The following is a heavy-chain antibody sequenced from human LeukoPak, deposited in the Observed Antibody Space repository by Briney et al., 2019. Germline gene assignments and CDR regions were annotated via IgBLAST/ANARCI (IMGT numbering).Heavy chain of an antibody. CDR3: ARDGNIGIAAAGTSWFDP. CDR1: GYTFTSYG. Sequence: GASVKVSCKASGYTFTSYGISWARQAPGQGLEWLGWISAYNGNTNYAQKLQGRVIMTTDTTTSTAYMELRSLRSDDTAVYYCARDGNIGIAAAGTSWFDPWGQGTLVTVSS. CDR2: ISAYNGNT. J-gene: IGHJ5*02. V-gene: IGHV1-18*01. D-gene: IGHD6-13*01.